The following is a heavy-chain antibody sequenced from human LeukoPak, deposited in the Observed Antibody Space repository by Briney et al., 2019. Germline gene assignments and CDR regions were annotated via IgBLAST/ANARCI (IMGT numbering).Heavy chain of an antibody. V-gene: IGHV3-13*01. CDR2: IGTTGDT. CDR1: GFTITTYD. Sequence: PGGSLRLSCAASGFTITTYDMHWVRQATGKGLEWVSAIGTTGDTYYPGSVKGRFTISRENAKNSLYLQMNSLRAGDTAVYYCARDRGGGHMDVWGKGTTVTISS. D-gene: IGHD2-15*01. J-gene: IGHJ6*03. CDR3: ARDRGGGHMDV.